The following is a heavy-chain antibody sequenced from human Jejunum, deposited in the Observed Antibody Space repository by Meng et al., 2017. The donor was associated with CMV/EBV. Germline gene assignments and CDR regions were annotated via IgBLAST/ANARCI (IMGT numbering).Heavy chain of an antibody. CDR2: IKQDGSEK. V-gene: IGHV3-7*01. D-gene: IGHD1-14*01. J-gene: IGHJ4*02. Sequence: LGLSCAPSGFTFSTYGMSWGRQAPGKGLEWVANIKQDGSEKFYVDSVKGRFTISRDNAKSSLYLQMNSLRAEDTAVYYCGRNRVDYWGQGTLVTVSS. CDR3: GRNRVDY. CDR1: GFTFSTYG.